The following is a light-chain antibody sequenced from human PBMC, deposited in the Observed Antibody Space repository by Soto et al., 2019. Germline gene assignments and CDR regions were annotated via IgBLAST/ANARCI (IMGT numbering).Light chain of an antibody. CDR1: ESVGDY. V-gene: IGKV3-20*01. CDR2: GAT. CDR3: QQYVTSPAIT. J-gene: IGKJ5*01. Sequence: EIVLTQSPGALSLSPGERATLSCWASESVGDYLAWYQQKPGQAPRLLIYGATKGTSGTPDRFSGTGSETAFTLAISRLEPGDFAVYYCQQYVTSPAITFGQGTRLEIK.